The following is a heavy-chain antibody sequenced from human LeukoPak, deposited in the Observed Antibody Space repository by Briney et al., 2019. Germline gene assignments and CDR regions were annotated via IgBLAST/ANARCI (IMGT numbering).Heavy chain of an antibody. CDR2: IKQDGSEK. J-gene: IGHJ4*02. V-gene: IGHV3-7*01. CDR1: GFTFSSYW. D-gene: IGHD2-15*01. Sequence: GGSLRLSCAASGFTFSSYWMSWVRQGPGKGLEWVANIKQDGSEKYYVDSVKGRFTISRDNAKNSLYLQMNSLRAEDTAVYYCARDTLYCSGGSCYSYFDYWGQGTLVTVSS. CDR3: ARDTLYCSGGSCYSYFDY.